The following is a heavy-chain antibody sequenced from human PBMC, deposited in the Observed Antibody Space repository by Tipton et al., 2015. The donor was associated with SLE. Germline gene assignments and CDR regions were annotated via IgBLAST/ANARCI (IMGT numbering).Heavy chain of an antibody. D-gene: IGHD4-23*01. CDR3: AREMWVNSYFDY. J-gene: IGHJ4*02. V-gene: IGHV3-21*01. CDR1: GFTFSSYS. Sequence: SLRLSCAASGFTFSSYSMNWVRQAPGKGLEWVSSISSSSSYIYYADSVKGRFTISRDNAKNSLYLQMNSLRAEDTAVYYCAREMWVNSYFDYWGQGTLVTVSS. CDR2: ISSSSSYI.